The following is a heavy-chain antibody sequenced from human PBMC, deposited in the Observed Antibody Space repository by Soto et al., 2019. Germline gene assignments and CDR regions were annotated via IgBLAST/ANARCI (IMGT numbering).Heavy chain of an antibody. J-gene: IGHJ3*02. V-gene: IGHV4-34*01. CDR1: GGSFSGYY. CDR3: ARGHYYYGSGRTYAFDI. D-gene: IGHD3-10*01. CDR2: INHSGST. Sequence: SETLSLTCAVYGGSFSGYYWSWIRQPPGKGLEWIGEINHSGSTNYNPSLKSRVTISVDTSKNQFSLKLSSVTAADTAVYYCARGHYYYGSGRTYAFDIWGQGTMVTVSS.